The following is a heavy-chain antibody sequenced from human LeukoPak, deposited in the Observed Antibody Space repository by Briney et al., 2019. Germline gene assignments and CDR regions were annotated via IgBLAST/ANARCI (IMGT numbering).Heavy chain of an antibody. D-gene: IGHD3-10*01. CDR3: ARGSGTITMVRGVFYGMDV. CDR1: GGTFSSYG. V-gene: IGHV1-69*13. Sequence: SVKVSCKASGGTFSSYGISWVRQAPGQGLEWMGGIIPIFGTPNYAQKFQGRVTITADESTSTAYMELSSLRSEDTAVYYCARGSGTITMVRGVFYGMDVWGQGTTATVSS. CDR2: IIPIFGTP. J-gene: IGHJ6*02.